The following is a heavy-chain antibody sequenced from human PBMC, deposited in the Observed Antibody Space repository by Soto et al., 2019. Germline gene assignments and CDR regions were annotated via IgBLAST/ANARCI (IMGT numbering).Heavy chain of an antibody. J-gene: IGHJ4*02. D-gene: IGHD2-8*01. V-gene: IGHV5-51*01. Sequence: PGESLKISCNGSGYSFTSYWIGWVRQMPGKGPEWMGIIYPGDSETRYSPSFQGQVTIPADKSISTAYLQWSSLKASDTAMYYCARHSRYCTYGVCYLNYLDYWGQGTLVTVSS. CDR2: IYPGDSET. CDR3: ARHSRYCTYGVCYLNYLDY. CDR1: GYSFTSYW.